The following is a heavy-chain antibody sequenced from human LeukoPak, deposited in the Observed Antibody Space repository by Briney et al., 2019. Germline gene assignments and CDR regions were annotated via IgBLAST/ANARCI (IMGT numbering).Heavy chain of an antibody. J-gene: IGHJ4*02. CDR3: ARDDTWGFDY. Sequence: GMSLRLSCAVSGFHFSDYSMNWVRQAPGKGLEWISYFDERSDRKGAATTSYADSVKGRFTISRDAAKNYLFLQMNSLTAEDTAVYYCARDDTWGFDYWGQGTLVTVSS. CDR1: GFHFSDYS. CDR2: FDERSDRKGAATT. D-gene: IGHD1-26*01. V-gene: IGHV3-48*04.